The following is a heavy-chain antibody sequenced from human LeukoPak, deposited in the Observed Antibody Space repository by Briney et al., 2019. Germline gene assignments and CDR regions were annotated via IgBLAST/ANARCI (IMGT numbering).Heavy chain of an antibody. CDR2: INPNSGGT. J-gene: IGHJ4*02. CDR1: GYTFTGYY. V-gene: IGHV1-2*02. Sequence: ASVKVSCKASGYTFTGYYMHRVRQAPGQGLEWMGWINPNSGGTNYAQKFQGRVTMTRDTSISTAYMELSRLRSDDTAVYYCARGSFSSGYAFDYWGQGTLVTVSS. D-gene: IGHD3-22*01. CDR3: ARGSFSSGYAFDY.